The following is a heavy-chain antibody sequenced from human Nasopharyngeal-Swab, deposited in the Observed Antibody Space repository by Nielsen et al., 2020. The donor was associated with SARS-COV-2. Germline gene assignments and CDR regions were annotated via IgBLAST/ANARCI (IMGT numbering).Heavy chain of an antibody. Sequence: SETLSLTCTVSGGSISTGDSFWSWIRQPPGKGLEWIGYISYSGNTYYNPSFKSRVTISVDTSENQFSLKLSSLTAADTAVYYCARVAVVVPAASLWGYFDYWGQGTLVTVSS. D-gene: IGHD2-2*01. CDR3: ARVAVVVPAASLWGYFDY. CDR2: ISYSGNT. V-gene: IGHV4-30-4*01. J-gene: IGHJ4*02. CDR1: GGSISTGDSF.